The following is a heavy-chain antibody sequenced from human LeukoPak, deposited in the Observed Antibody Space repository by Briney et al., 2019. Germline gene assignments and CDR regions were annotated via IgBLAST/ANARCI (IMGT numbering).Heavy chain of an antibody. CDR3: ARGTEYSYGYGRIDY. D-gene: IGHD5-18*01. CDR2: INHSGST. V-gene: IGHV4-34*01. Sequence: SETLSLTCAVYGGSFSGYYWSWIRQPPGKGLEWIGEINHSGSTNYNPSLKSRVTISVDTSKNQFSLKLSSVTAADTAVYYCARGTEYSYGYGRIDYWGQGTLVTVSS. J-gene: IGHJ4*02. CDR1: GGSFSGYY.